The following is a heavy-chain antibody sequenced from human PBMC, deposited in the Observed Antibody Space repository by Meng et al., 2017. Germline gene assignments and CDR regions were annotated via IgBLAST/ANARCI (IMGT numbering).Heavy chain of an antibody. CDR3: ATTGGGFDY. Sequence: QVQLVASGAEVKKPGASVKVSCMTSASTFSNYDINWVRQAPGQGLEWMGWINTKTGNPTYAQGFTGRFVFSLDTSVSTAHLHISTLTPEDTAVYYCATTGGGFDYWGQGTLVTVSS. J-gene: IGHJ4*02. V-gene: IGHV7-4-1*02. D-gene: IGHD2-8*02. CDR1: ASTFSNYD. CDR2: INTKTGNP.